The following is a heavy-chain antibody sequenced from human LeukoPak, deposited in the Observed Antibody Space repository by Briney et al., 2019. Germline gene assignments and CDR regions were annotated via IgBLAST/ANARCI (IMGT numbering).Heavy chain of an antibody. CDR1: GFTFSSHA. CDR3: AKHNSPNWYDY. V-gene: IGHV3-23*01. D-gene: IGHD1-1*01. Sequence: PGGSLRRSCAASGFTFSSHAMSWVRQAPGKGLEWASSITGSGGNTFYADSVKGRFTISRDNSKNMLYLQMNSLRAEDTAIYYCAKHNSPNWYDYWGQGTLVTVSS. CDR2: ITGSGGNT. J-gene: IGHJ4*02.